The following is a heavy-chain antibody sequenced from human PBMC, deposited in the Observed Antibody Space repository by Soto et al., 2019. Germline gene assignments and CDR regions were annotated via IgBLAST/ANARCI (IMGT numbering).Heavy chain of an antibody. J-gene: IGHJ6*02. CDR2: SIPIFGTA. CDR3: ARGRGYSGDDHYYYFDKDV. V-gene: IGHV1-69*01. Sequence: QVQLVQSGAEVKKPGSSVKVSCKASGGTFNNYPITWVRQAPGEGLEWMGGSIPIFGTANYAQKFQGRVTISVDESTSTAYMELSSLRSEDTAVYYCARGRGYSGDDHYYYFDKDVWGQGTTVTVSS. D-gene: IGHD5-12*01. CDR1: GGTFNNYP.